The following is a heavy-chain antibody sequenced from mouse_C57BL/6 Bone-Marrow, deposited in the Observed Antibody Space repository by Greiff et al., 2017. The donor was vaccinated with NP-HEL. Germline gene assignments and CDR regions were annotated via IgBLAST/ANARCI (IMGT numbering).Heavy chain of an antibody. Sequence: EVQLQQSGAELVRPGASVKLSCTASGFNIKDDYMHWVKQRPEQGLEWIGWIDPENGDTEYASKFQGKATITADTSSNTAYLQLSSLTSEDTAVYYCTPYDYGGWFAYWGQGTLVTVSA. CDR3: TPYDYGGWFAY. D-gene: IGHD2-4*01. CDR2: IDPENGDT. J-gene: IGHJ3*01. V-gene: IGHV14-4*01. CDR1: GFNIKDDY.